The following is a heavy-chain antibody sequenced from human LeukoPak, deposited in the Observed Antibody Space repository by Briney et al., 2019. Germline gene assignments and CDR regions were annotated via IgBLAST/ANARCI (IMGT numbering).Heavy chain of an antibody. CDR1: GFTLTHFF. CDR2: IFSSGGRT. Sequence: ASVTVSYKASGFTLTHFFMHWVRQAPGQGPEWMGAIFSSGGRTINAQRLQVRITITRDTSTNTVYMDLSSLRSDDTAVYYCAREAGEVSNPEKKFDFWGQGTLVIVSS. J-gene: IGHJ4*02. D-gene: IGHD2-21*01. CDR3: AREAGEVSNPEKKFDF. V-gene: IGHV1-46*01.